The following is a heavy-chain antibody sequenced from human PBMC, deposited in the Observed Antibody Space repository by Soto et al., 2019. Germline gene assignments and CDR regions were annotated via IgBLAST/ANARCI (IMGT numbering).Heavy chain of an antibody. Sequence: LRLSCAASGFTFSGSAMHWVRQASGKGLEWAGRIRSKANSYATAYAASVKGRFTISRDDSKNTAYLQMNSLKTEDTAVYYCIPSTIFGVVTRNFDYWGQGTLVTVSS. V-gene: IGHV3-73*01. CDR3: IPSTIFGVVTRNFDY. J-gene: IGHJ4*02. D-gene: IGHD3-3*01. CDR1: GFTFSGSA. CDR2: IRSKANSYAT.